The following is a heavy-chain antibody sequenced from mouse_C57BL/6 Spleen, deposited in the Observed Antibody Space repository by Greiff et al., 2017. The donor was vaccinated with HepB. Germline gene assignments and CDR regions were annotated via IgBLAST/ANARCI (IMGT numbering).Heavy chain of an antibody. CDR2: ISDGGSYT. CDR3: AREEGKSAWFAY. CDR1: GFTFSSYA. V-gene: IGHV5-4*01. J-gene: IGHJ3*01. Sequence: EVKVVESGGGLVKPGGSLKLSCAASGFTFSSYAMSWVRQTPEKRLEWVATISDGGSYTYYPDNVKGRFTISRDNAKNNLYLQMSHLKSEDTAMYYCAREEGKSAWFAYWGQGTLVTVSA.